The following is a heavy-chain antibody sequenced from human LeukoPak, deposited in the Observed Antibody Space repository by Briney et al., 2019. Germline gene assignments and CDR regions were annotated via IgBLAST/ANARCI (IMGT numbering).Heavy chain of an antibody. V-gene: IGHV4-34*01. D-gene: IGHD6-19*01. CDR3: ARHVGSSGWYILPQDFDY. CDR1: GGSFSGYY. J-gene: IGHJ4*02. Sequence: PSETLSLTCAVYGGSFSGYYWSWIRQPPGKGLEWIGEINHSGSTNYNPSLKSRVTISVDTSKNQFSLKLSSVTAADTAVYYCARHVGSSGWYILPQDFDYWGQGTLVTVSS. CDR2: INHSGST.